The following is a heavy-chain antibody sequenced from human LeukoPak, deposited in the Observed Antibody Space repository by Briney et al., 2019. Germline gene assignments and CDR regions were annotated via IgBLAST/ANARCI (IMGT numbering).Heavy chain of an antibody. CDR3: TPTGGNNFDY. D-gene: IGHD1-14*01. V-gene: IGHV3-15*07. Sequence: GGSLRLSCVASGFSFSKAWMNWVRQAPGKGLEWVGRIQRKIDGGTTDYAAPVKGRFTISRDDSKNTVHLQMNSLKTEDTAVYYCTPTGGNNFDYWGQGTLVTVSS. CDR2: IQRKIDGGTT. J-gene: IGHJ4*02. CDR1: GFSFSKAW.